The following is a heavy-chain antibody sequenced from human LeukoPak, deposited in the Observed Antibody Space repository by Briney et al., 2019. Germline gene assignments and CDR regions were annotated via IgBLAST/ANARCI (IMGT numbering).Heavy chain of an antibody. CDR2: IIPIFGTA. D-gene: IGHD3-3*01. Sequence: ASVKVSCKASGGTFISYAISWVRQAPGQGLEWMGGIIPIFGTANYAQKFQGRVTITADESTSTAYMELSSLRSEDTAVYYCARDLPAYDFWSGYPTPFDPWGQGTLVTVSS. CDR3: ARDLPAYDFWSGYPTPFDP. CDR1: GGTFISYA. J-gene: IGHJ5*02. V-gene: IGHV1-69*13.